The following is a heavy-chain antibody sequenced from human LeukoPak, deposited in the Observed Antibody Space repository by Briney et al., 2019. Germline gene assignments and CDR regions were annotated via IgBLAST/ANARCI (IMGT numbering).Heavy chain of an antibody. D-gene: IGHD4-17*01. Sequence: GGSLRLSRAASGFTFSSYWMSWVRQAPGKGLEWVANIKQDGSEKYYVDSVKGRFTISRDNAKNSLYLQMNSLRAEDTAVYYCARDWWDYGDYGGFDYWGQGTLVTVSS. CDR2: IKQDGSEK. J-gene: IGHJ4*02. CDR1: GFTFSSYW. CDR3: ARDWWDYGDYGGFDY. V-gene: IGHV3-7*01.